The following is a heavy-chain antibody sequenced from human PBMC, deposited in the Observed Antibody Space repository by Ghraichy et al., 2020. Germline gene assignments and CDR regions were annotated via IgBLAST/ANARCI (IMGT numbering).Heavy chain of an antibody. CDR1: GASFSGYY. CDR2: INHSGST. D-gene: IGHD6-6*01. V-gene: IGHV4-34*01. Sequence: SETLSLTCAVYGASFSGYYWSWIRQPPGKGLEWIGEINHSGSTNYNPSLKSRVTISVDTSKNQFSLKLSSVTAADTAVYYCASRIAARLYYFDYWGQGTLVTVSS. J-gene: IGHJ4*02. CDR3: ASRIAARLYYFDY.